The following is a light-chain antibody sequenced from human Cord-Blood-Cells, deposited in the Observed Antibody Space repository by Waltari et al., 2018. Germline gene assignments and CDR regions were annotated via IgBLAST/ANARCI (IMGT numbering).Light chain of an antibody. J-gene: IGLJ2*01. Sequence: QSALTQPASVSGSPGQSITLSCTGTSSDVGGSNYVSWYQQHPGKAPKLMIYEVSNRPSGVSNRFSGSKSGNTASLTISGLQAEDEADYYCSSYTSSSTLGFGGGTKLTVL. CDR1: SSDVGGSNY. CDR3: SSYTSSSTLG. V-gene: IGLV2-14*01. CDR2: EVS.